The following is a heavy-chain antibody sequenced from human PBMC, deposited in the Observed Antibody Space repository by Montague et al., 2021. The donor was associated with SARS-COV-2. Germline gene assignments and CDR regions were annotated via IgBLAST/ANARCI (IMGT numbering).Heavy chain of an antibody. Sequence: ETLSLTCTVSGGSISSSSYYWGWIRQPPGKGLEWIGSIYYSGSTYYNPSLKSRVTISVDTSKNQFSLKLSSVTAADTAVYYCARVGRQQLVRLSGMDVWGQGTTVTISS. D-gene: IGHD6-13*01. CDR1: GGSISSSSYY. CDR3: ARVGRQQLVRLSGMDV. CDR2: IYYSGST. J-gene: IGHJ6*02. V-gene: IGHV4-39*07.